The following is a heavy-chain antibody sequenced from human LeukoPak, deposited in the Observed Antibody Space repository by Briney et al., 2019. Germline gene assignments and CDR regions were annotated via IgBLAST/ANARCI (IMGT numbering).Heavy chain of an antibody. Sequence: GGSLRLSCAASGFTFSSYWMSWVRQAPGKGLEWVSYISSSSSTIYYADSVKGRFTISRDNAKNSLYLQVNSLRAEDTAVYYCAKDSTAVAGTIDRPYYYYYGMDVWGQGTTVTVSS. CDR3: AKDSTAVAGTIDRPYYYYYGMDV. V-gene: IGHV3-48*04. CDR1: GFTFSSYW. J-gene: IGHJ6*02. D-gene: IGHD6-19*01. CDR2: ISSSSSTI.